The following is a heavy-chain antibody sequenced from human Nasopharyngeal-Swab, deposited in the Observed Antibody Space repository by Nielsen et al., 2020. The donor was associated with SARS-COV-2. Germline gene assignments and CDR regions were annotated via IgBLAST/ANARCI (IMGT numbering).Heavy chain of an antibody. CDR3: VKDLRGKYAFEI. Sequence: GRSLRLYEAVMGFAFSSYGMHRVRQAPGKGLEYVSTINDYEDRLYYADSVKGRFTISRDNSKNTLYLQMSSLRAEDTALYWCVKDLRGKYAFEIWGQGTMVTVSS. D-gene: IGHD3-16*01. V-gene: IGHV3-64D*06. CDR2: INDYEDRL. J-gene: IGHJ3*02. CDR1: GFAFSSYG.